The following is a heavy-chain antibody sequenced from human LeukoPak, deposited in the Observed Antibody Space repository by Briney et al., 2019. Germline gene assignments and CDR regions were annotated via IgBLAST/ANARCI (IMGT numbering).Heavy chain of an antibody. D-gene: IGHD6-13*01. CDR2: IHPYNGNT. CDR1: GYTFTSYG. J-gene: IGHJ4*02. Sequence: ASVKVSCKASGYTFTSYGISWVRQAPGHGLEWMGWIHPYNGNTNYAQKLQGRVTMTTDTSTSRGYMELRGLRPDDTAVFYGGRDEGMAADYWGKGTLVTVSS. CDR3: GRDEGMAADY. V-gene: IGHV1-18*01.